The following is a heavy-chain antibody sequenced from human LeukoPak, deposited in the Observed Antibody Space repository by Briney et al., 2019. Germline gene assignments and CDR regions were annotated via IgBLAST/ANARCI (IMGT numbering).Heavy chain of an antibody. V-gene: IGHV3-23*01. CDR1: GFTFDSYA. Sequence: GGSLRLSCAASGFTFDSYAMNWVRQAPGKGLEWVSFISGGGAKTRYADSVKGQFTISRDNFKNTLYLQMNILRPEDTAIYYCAKCSASYDNDAFDVWGQGTMVSVSS. CDR2: ISGGGAKT. D-gene: IGHD3-10*02. J-gene: IGHJ3*01. CDR3: AKCSASYDNDAFDV.